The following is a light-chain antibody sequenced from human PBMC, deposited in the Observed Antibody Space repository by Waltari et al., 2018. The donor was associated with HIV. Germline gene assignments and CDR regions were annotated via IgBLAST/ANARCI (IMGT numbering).Light chain of an antibody. CDR2: ATS. V-gene: IGKV3-20*01. J-gene: IGKJ1*01. CDR3: QQCGTSPRT. CDR1: QSVSSTY. Sequence: EVVLTQSPGTLSLSPGDTATLSCRASQSVSSTYLAWYQHKVGQAPRLLIYATSSRATGIPDRFSGSGSGTDFTLTISRLEPEDFAVYYCQQCGTSPRTFGQGTKVESK.